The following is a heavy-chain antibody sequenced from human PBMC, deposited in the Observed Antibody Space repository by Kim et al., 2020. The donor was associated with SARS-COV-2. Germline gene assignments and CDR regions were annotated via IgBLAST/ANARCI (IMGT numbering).Heavy chain of an antibody. D-gene: IGHD2-2*01. V-gene: IGHV4-39*01. Sequence: NPQLKSRVTITVDTSKNQFSRKLSSVTAAVTAVYYCARHSRIVVVPAAIRAWGQGTLVTVSS. CDR3: ARHSRIVVVPAAIRA. J-gene: IGHJ4*02.